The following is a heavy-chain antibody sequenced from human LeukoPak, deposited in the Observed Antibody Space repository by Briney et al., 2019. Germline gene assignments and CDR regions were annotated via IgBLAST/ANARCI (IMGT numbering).Heavy chain of an antibody. CDR1: GFTFSSYG. Sequence: GGSLRLSCAASGFTFSSYGMHWVRQAPGKGLEWVAVIWYDGSNKYYADSVKGRFTISRDNSKNTLYLQMNSLRAEDTAVYYCARDRLDSSSCYDYRGQGTLVTVSS. CDR2: IWYDGSNK. V-gene: IGHV3-33*01. J-gene: IGHJ4*02. CDR3: ARDRLDSSSCYDY. D-gene: IGHD6-13*01.